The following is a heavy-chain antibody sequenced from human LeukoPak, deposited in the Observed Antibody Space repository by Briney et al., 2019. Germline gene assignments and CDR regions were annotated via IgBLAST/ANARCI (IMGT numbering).Heavy chain of an antibody. CDR3: AAHWLVHGSVF. D-gene: IGHD6-19*01. CDR1: GFTVSSNF. Sequence: PGGSLRLSCAASGFTVSSNFMSWVRQAPGKGLEWVSVIYSGGSTYYADSVKGRFTISRDNSKNTLYLQMNSLRAEDTAVYYCAAHWLVHGSVFWGKGTTVTVSS. V-gene: IGHV3-53*01. J-gene: IGHJ6*04. CDR2: IYSGGST.